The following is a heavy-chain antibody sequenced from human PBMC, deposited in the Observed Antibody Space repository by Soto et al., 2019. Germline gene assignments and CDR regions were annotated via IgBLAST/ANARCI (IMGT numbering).Heavy chain of an antibody. Sequence: ASVNVSCKASGYTFTSYYMHWVRQAPGQGLEWMGIINPSGGSTSYAQKFQGRVTMTRDTSTSTVYMELSSLRSEDTAVYYCARDLGAYYDILTGYPAPYYGMDVWGQGTTVTVSS. J-gene: IGHJ6*02. D-gene: IGHD3-9*01. CDR3: ARDLGAYYDILTGYPAPYYGMDV. CDR1: GYTFTSYY. CDR2: INPSGGST. V-gene: IGHV1-46*01.